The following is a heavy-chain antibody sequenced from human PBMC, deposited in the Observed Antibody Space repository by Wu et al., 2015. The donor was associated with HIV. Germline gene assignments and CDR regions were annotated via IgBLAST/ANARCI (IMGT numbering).Heavy chain of an antibody. CDR2: IIPIFGTA. CDR3: ATDLFGESNYYYGMDV. Sequence: QVQLVQSGAEVKKPGSSVKVSCKASGGTFSSYAISWVRQAPGQGLEWMGGIIPIFGTANYAQKFQGRVTITADESTSTAYMELSSLRSEDTAVYYCATDLFGESNYYYGMDVWGPKGTTGHRLL. J-gene: IGHJ6*01. CDR1: GGTFSSYA. D-gene: IGHD3-10*01. V-gene: IGHV1-69*12.